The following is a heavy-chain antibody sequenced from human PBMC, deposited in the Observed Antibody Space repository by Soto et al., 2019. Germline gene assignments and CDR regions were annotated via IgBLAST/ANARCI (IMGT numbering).Heavy chain of an antibody. D-gene: IGHD3-16*01. CDR2: IYSSGNA. CDR3: VRGDVFDI. CDR1: NGSISGYY. V-gene: IGHV4-4*07. Sequence: QVQLQESGPGLVKPSETLSLICTVSNGSISGYYWSWVRQSAGKGLEWIGRIYSSGNANYNPSLFSRVNMSVDTSQNHFSLKVTSLTAADTAMYYCVRGDVFDIWGRGTMVTVSS. J-gene: IGHJ3*02.